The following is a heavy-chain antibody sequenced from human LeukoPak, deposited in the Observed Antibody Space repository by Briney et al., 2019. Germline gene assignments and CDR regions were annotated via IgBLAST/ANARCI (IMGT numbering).Heavy chain of an antibody. V-gene: IGHV3-23*01. J-gene: IGHJ6*02. Sequence: GGALRLFFVVSGFTIGEYALNLGRPAPGEGLEWVSFISGSGDYTNTADSVKGRFTISRDNSKNTLYLQMNSLRAEDTALYFCAKDQVADAAYYYYGMDVWGQGTTVTVSS. D-gene: IGHD6-13*01. CDR3: AKDQVADAAYYYYGMDV. CDR2: ISGSGDYT. CDR1: GFTIGEYA.